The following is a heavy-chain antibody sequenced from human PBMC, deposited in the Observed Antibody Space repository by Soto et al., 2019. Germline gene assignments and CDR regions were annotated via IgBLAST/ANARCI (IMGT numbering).Heavy chain of an antibody. CDR2: IYYSGST. J-gene: IGHJ5*02. Sequence: PSETLSLTCTVSGGSISSSSYYWGWIRQPPGKGLEWIGSIYYSGSTYYNPSLKSRVTISVDTSKNQFSLKLSSVTAADTAVYCCARLKNSVRWHGGWFDPWGQGTLVTVSS. D-gene: IGHD3-3*01. CDR3: ARLKNSVRWHGGWFDP. CDR1: GGSISSSSYY. V-gene: IGHV4-39*01.